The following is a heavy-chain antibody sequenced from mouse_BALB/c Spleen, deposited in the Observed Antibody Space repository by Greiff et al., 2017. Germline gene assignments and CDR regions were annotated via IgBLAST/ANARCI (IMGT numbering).Heavy chain of an antibody. J-gene: IGHJ4*01. CDR1: GYTFTDYY. D-gene: IGHD3-3*01. Sequence: QVQLKQSGAELARPGASVKLSCKASGYTFTDYYINWVKQRTGQGLEWIGEIYPGSGNTYYNEKFKGKATLTADKSSSTAYMQLSSLTSEDSAVYFCARWQGAMDYWGQGTPVTVSS. CDR3: ARWQGAMDY. CDR2: IYPGSGNT. V-gene: IGHV1-77*01.